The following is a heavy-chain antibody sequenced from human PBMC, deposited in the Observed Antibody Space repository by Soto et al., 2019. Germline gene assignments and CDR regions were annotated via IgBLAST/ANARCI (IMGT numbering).Heavy chain of an antibody. CDR2: IKSETNGGTT. CDR1: GFTFRNAW. J-gene: IGHJ3*01. CDR3: TTGGLGT. V-gene: IGHV3-15*01. Sequence: EVQLVESGGGLVKPGGSLRLSCAASGFTFRNAWMSWVRQAPGKGLEWVGRIKSETNGGTTDYTAPAKGRFTISRDDSRNTLYLQMNSLKTEDTAVYYCTTGGLGTWGQGTMVSVSS. D-gene: IGHD1-1*01.